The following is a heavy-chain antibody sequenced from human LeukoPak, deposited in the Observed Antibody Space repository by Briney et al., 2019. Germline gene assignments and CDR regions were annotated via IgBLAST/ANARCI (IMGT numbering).Heavy chain of an antibody. D-gene: IGHD5-18*01. CDR1: GYTFTSYA. J-gene: IGHJ6*02. V-gene: IGHV1-69*13. CDR3: ARGDLRGYSYGYYYGMDV. CDR2: IIPIFGTA. Sequence: SVKVSCKASGYTFTSYAMNWVRQAPGQGLEWMGGIIPIFGTANYAQKFQGRVTITADESTSTAYMELSSLRSEDTAVYYCARGDLRGYSYGYYYGMDVWGQGTTVTVSS.